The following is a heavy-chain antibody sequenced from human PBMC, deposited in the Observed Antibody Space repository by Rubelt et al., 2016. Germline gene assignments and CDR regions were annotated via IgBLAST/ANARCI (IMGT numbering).Heavy chain of an antibody. D-gene: IGHD4-17*01. V-gene: IGHV1-2*06. CDR3: ARLPDYGDYVFVY. J-gene: IGHJ4*02. CDR1: GYTFTGYY. CDR2: INPNSGGT. Sequence: QVQLVQSGAEVKKPGASVKVSCKASGYTFTGYYMHWVRQAPGQGLEWMGRINPNSGGTNYAQKFQGRVTMTRETSISTAYMELSRLRTDDTAVYYWARLPDYGDYVFVYWGQGTLVTVSS.